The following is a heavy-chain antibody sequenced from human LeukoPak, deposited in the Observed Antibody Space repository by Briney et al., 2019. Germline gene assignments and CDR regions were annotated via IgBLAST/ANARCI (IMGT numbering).Heavy chain of an antibody. CDR3: ARGTDIVVVPAASRNRWSDP. CDR1: GGSFSGYY. D-gene: IGHD2-2*01. Sequence: PSETLSLTCAVYGGSFSGYYWSWIRQPPGKGLEWIGEINHSGSTNYNPSLKSRVTISVDTSKNQFSLKLSSVTAADTAVYYCARGTDIVVVPAASRNRWSDPWGQGTLVTVSS. J-gene: IGHJ5*02. V-gene: IGHV4-34*01. CDR2: INHSGST.